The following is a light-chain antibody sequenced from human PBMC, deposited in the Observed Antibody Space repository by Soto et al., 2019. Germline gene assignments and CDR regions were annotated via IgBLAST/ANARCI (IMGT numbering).Light chain of an antibody. CDR1: SSNIGSNY. V-gene: IGLV1-44*01. CDR2: SNN. J-gene: IGLJ2*01. CDR3: AAWDDSLNGVV. Sequence: QSVLTQPPSASGTPGQRGTISCSGSSSNIGSNYVYWYQQLPGTAPKLLIYSNNQRPSGVPDRFSGSKSGTSASLAISGLQSEDEADYYCAAWDDSLNGVVFGGGTKLTVL.